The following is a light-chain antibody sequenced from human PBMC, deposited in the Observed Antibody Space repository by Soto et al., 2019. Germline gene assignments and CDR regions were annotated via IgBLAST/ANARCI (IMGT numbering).Light chain of an antibody. CDR3: QQYSGYEGLT. CDR1: QSISSW. CDR2: KAT. Sequence: DIQMTQSPSTLSASVGDRVTITCRASQSISSWLAWYQQKPGKAPKLLIYKATTLESGVPSRFSGSGSGTELTLTISSRQPDDFATYYCQQYSGYEGLTFGGGTKVDIK. J-gene: IGKJ4*01. V-gene: IGKV1-5*03.